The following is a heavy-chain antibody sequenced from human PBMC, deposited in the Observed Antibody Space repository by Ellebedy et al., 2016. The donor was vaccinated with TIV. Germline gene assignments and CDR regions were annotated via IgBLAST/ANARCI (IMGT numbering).Heavy chain of an antibody. CDR3: ATSAAIDAFDI. CDR2: LYYSAST. CDR1: GGSVIRSGHY. Sequence: SETLSLTXTVSGGSVIRSGHYCTWLRQPPGKGLEWIGGLYYSASTWYNQSLKSRVTISVDTSKNHFSLRLRSVTAADTAVYYCATSAAIDAFDIWGQGTVVTVSS. D-gene: IGHD6-25*01. J-gene: IGHJ3*02. V-gene: IGHV4-39*02.